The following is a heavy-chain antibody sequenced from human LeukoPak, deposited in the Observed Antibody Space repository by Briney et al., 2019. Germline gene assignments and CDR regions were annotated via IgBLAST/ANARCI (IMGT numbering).Heavy chain of an antibody. Sequence: GGSLRLSCAASGLTFSSYWMSWVRQAPGKGLEWVANIKQDGSEKYYVDSVKGRFTISRDNAKNSLYLQMNSLRAEDTAVYYCARDQATIFGVVISYYGMDVWGQGTTVTVSS. CDR2: IKQDGSEK. CDR3: ARDQATIFGVVISYYGMDV. J-gene: IGHJ6*02. V-gene: IGHV3-7*01. CDR1: GLTFSSYW. D-gene: IGHD3-3*01.